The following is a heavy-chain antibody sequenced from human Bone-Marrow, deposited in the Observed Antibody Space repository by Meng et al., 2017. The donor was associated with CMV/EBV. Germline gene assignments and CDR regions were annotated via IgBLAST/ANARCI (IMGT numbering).Heavy chain of an antibody. V-gene: IGHV4-61*01. J-gene: IGHJ5*02. CDR3: ARVPGAIFDYSNVPGWFDP. CDR1: GGSVSSGSYY. Sequence: SETLSLTCTVSGGSVSSGSYYWSWIRQPPGKGLEWIGYIYYSGSTNYNPSLKSRVTISVDTSKNQFSLKLSSVTAADTAVYYCARVPGAIFDYSNVPGWFDPCGQGTLVTVSS. CDR2: IYYSGST. D-gene: IGHD4-11*01.